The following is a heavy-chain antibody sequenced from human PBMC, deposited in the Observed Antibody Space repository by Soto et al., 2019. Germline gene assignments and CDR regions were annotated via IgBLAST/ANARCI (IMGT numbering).Heavy chain of an antibody. CDR3: ARDPAYLYSSSWFNYYYGMDV. CDR1: GGSFSGYY. V-gene: IGHV4-34*01. J-gene: IGHJ6*02. CDR2: INHSGST. Sequence: PSETLSLTCAVYGGSFSGYYWSWIRQPPGKGLEWIGEINHSGSTNYNPSLKSRVTISVDTSKNQFSLKLSSVTAADTAVYYCARDPAYLYSSSWFNYYYGMDVWGQGTTVTVSS. D-gene: IGHD6-13*01.